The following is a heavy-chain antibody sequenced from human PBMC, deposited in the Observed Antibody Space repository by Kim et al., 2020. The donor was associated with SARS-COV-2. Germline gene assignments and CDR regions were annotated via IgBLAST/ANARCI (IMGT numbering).Heavy chain of an antibody. Sequence: ASVKVSCKSSTYTFTDYYLHWVRQAPAQGLEWMGWSNPKTGGTNFAEKFRGRVTMTRDMSISTAYLELKTLTPDDTAVYYCARGRETKYHLLLSGHYHMDVWGQGTSVTVSS. CDR1: TYTFTDYY. CDR3: ARGRETKYHLLLSGHYHMDV. CDR2: SNPKTGGT. V-gene: IGHV1-2*02. D-gene: IGHD2-15*01. J-gene: IGHJ6*02.